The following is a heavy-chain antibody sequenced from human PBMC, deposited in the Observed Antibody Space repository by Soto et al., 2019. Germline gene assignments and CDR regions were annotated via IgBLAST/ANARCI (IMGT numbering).Heavy chain of an antibody. Sequence: SETLSLTCSVSSADINTYSWTWIRQPAGKGLEWIGRIYTSASINYNPSLKGRVTLSVDTSTNQVSLRLASVTAADTAIYYCARDREAGYNFYYGMDVWGQGTTVTVSS. D-gene: IGHD6-19*01. V-gene: IGHV4-4*07. J-gene: IGHJ6*02. CDR3: ARDREAGYNFYYGMDV. CDR2: IYTSASI. CDR1: SADINTYS.